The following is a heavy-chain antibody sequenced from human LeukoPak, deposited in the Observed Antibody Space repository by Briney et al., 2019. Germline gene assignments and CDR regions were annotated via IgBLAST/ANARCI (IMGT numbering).Heavy chain of an antibody. J-gene: IGHJ4*02. CDR2: MNEDGSEK. CDR1: GFGFSNYW. Sequence: GGSLRLSCAASGFGFSNYWMSWVRQAPGKGLEWVANMNEDGSEKNYVDSVKGRFTISRDNAQDSLYLQMNSLRAEDTAVYYCARRVAAAGTVNDDYWGQGTLVTVSS. V-gene: IGHV3-7*01. CDR3: ARRVAAAGTVNDDY. D-gene: IGHD6-13*01.